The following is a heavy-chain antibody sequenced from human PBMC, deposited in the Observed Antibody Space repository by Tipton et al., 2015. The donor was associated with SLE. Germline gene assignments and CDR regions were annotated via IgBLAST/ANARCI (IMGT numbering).Heavy chain of an antibody. D-gene: IGHD2-15*01. V-gene: IGHV4-34*01. CDR3: ARDKYCTGGSCFDWYFDV. Sequence: TLSLTCAVYGGPFSGYHWTWIRQPPGQGLEWIGEIADTGSPNYNPSLKSRVTISVDTSENQFSLKLSSVSAADTAVYYCARDKYCTGGSCFDWYFDVWGRGTLVTVSS. CDR2: IADTGSP. CDR1: GGPFSGYH. J-gene: IGHJ2*01.